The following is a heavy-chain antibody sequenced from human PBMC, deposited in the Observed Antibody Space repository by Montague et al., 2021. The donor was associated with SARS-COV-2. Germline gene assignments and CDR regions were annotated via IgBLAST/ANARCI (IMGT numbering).Heavy chain of an antibody. V-gene: IGHV4-61*02. J-gene: IGHJ4*02. CDR1: GGSISSGSYY. CDR2: IYTSGTT. Sequence: TLSLTCTVSGGSISSGSYYWSWIRQPAGKGLEWIGRIYTSGTTDYXXXLKSRVTISVDTSKNQFSPKLTSVTAADTAVYYCARAHSGSWAHLDNWGQGSLVTISS. CDR3: ARAHSGSWAHLDN. D-gene: IGHD5-12*01.